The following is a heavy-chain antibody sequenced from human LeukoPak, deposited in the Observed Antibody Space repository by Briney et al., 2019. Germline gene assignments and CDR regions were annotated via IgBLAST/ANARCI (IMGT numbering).Heavy chain of an antibody. CDR2: ISSSGSTI. CDR3: ARIDCSGGSCYSDY. CDR1: GFTFSSYE. J-gene: IGHJ4*02. D-gene: IGHD2-15*01. V-gene: IGHV3-48*03. Sequence: GGSLRLSCAASGFTFSSYEMNWVRQAPGKGLEWVSYISSSGSTIYYADSVKGRFTISRDNAKNSLYLQMNSLRAEDTAVYYCARIDCSGGSCYSDYWGPGTLVTVSS.